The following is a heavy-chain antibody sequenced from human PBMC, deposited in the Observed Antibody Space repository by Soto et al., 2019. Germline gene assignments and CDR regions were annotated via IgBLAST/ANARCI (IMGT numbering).Heavy chain of an antibody. CDR2: ISYDGSNK. D-gene: IGHD6-19*01. V-gene: IGHV3-30*18. CDR3: ANLLLAVAGTGY. Sequence: GGSLRLSCAASGFTFSSYGMHWVRQAPGKGLEWVAVISYDGSNKYYADSVKGRFTISRDNSKNTLYLQMNSLRAEDTAVYYCANLLLAVAGTGYWGQGTLVTVSS. J-gene: IGHJ4*02. CDR1: GFTFSSYG.